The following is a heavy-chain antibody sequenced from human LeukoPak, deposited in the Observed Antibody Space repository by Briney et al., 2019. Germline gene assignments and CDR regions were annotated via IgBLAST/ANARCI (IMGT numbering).Heavy chain of an antibody. CDR1: GFTFNTCG. CDR3: VKETVPHNYYDSRNGDFGPDY. D-gene: IGHD3-22*01. CDR2: INDNGSKK. Sequence: PGGSLRLSCAASGFTFNTCGMHWVRQAPGKGLEWVAFINDNGSKKDYADSVKGRLTISRDTSKNTLYLQMNSLRVEDTAVYYCVKETVPHNYYDSRNGDFGPDYWGQGTLVTVSS. J-gene: IGHJ4*02. V-gene: IGHV3-30*02.